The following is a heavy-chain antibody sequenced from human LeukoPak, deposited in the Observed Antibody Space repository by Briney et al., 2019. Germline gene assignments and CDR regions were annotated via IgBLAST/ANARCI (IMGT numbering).Heavy chain of an antibody. CDR1: GFTFSIHW. Sequence: PGGSLRLSCAASGFTFSIHWMSWVRQAPGKGLEWVANINQDGSQKYYVDSVKGRFSISRDNAKNSLYLQMNSLRAEDTAVYYCARSNREFASGSGDYWGQGTLVTVSS. D-gene: IGHD3-10*01. V-gene: IGHV3-7*05. J-gene: IGHJ4*02. CDR3: ARSNREFASGSGDY. CDR2: INQDGSQK.